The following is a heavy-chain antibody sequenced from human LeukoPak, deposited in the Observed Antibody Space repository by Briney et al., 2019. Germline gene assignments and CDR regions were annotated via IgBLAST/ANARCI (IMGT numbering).Heavy chain of an antibody. CDR1: GGSISSSSYY. V-gene: IGHV4-39*07. CDR3: ARGYDILTGYYPAAFDY. Sequence: PSETLSLTCTASGGSISSSSYYWGWIRQPPGKGLEWIGSIYYSGSTYYNPSLKSRVTISVDTSKNQFSLKLSSVTAADTAVYYCARGYDILTGYYPAAFDYWGQGTLVTVSS. D-gene: IGHD3-9*01. CDR2: IYYSGST. J-gene: IGHJ4*02.